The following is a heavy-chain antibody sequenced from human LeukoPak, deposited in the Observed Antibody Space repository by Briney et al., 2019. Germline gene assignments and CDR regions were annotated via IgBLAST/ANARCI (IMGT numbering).Heavy chain of an antibody. V-gene: IGHV3-48*02. CDR2: INSRSSSI. CDR3: ARVYLERLTAGYFDH. Sequence: GGSLRRSCAASGFTFSSYSMNWVRQAPGKGLECISYINSRSSSIHYADSVKGRFTISRDNAKNSLYLQMNSLRDEDSAAYYCARVYLERLTAGYFDHWGQGTWVTVSP. D-gene: IGHD2-8*01. J-gene: IGHJ4*02. CDR1: GFTFSSYS.